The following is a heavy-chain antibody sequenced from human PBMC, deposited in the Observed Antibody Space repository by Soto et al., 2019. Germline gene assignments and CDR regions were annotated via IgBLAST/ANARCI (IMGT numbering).Heavy chain of an antibody. J-gene: IGHJ6*02. Sequence: QVQLVQSGAEVKKPGSSVKVSCKASGGTFSSYAISWVRQAPGQGLEWMGGIIPIFGTANYAQKFQGRVTITADESTSTAYMELSSLRSEDTAVYYCARVVGPYGSGNTPPLGNMDVWGQGTTVTVSS. CDR1: GGTFSSYA. CDR3: ARVVGPYGSGNTPPLGNMDV. V-gene: IGHV1-69*01. D-gene: IGHD3-10*01. CDR2: IIPIFGTA.